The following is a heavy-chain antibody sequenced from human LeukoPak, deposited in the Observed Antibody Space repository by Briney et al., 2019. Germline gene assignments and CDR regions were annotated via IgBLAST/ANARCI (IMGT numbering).Heavy chain of an antibody. CDR1: GYSVSSGYY. D-gene: IGHD6-19*01. CDR2: IYHSGST. CDR3: ARPRRIAVAGTWSQ. J-gene: IGHJ4*02. Sequence: SETLSLTCTVSGYSVSSGYYWGWIRQPPGKGLEWTGSIYHSGSTYYNPSLKSRVTISVDTSKNQFSLKLSSVTAADTAVYYCARPRRIAVAGTWSQWGQGTLVTVSS. V-gene: IGHV4-38-2*02.